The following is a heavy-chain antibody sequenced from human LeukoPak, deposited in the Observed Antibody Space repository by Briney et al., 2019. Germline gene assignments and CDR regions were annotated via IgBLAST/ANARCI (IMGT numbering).Heavy chain of an antibody. Sequence: GGSLRLSCAASGVTFSNYWMHWVRQAPGKGLEWVSGISGSGGSTYYADSVKGRFTISRDNSKNTLYLQMNSLRAEDTGVYYCAKDRSCTNGVCHGGFDYWGQGTLVTVSS. D-gene: IGHD2-8*01. CDR2: ISGSGGST. CDR3: AKDRSCTNGVCHGGFDY. J-gene: IGHJ4*02. V-gene: IGHV3-23*01. CDR1: GVTFSNYW.